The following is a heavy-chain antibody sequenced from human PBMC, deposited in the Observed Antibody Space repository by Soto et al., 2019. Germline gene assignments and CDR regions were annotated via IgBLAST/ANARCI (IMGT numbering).Heavy chain of an antibody. CDR1: GFSFRSSP. J-gene: IGHJ4*02. D-gene: IGHD3-16*01. V-gene: IGHV3-23*01. CDR3: AKDSLWGIISPTHDY. CDR2: INGGDDSK. Sequence: EVQLLESGGGLVQPGGSLRLSCAVSGFSFRSSPMSWVRRAPGKGLEWVSGINGGDDSKHYAESVRGRFTITRDNSKNTLLLQMNSVRVEETAIYYCAKDSLWGIISPTHDYWGQGTLVTLAS.